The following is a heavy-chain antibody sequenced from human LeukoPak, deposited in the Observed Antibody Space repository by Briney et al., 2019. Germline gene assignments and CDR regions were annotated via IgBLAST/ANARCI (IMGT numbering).Heavy chain of an antibody. CDR3: ARTRTRPAAFDI. V-gene: IGHV3-23*01. Sequence: GGSLRLSCAASGFTFSSYAMSWVRQAPGKGLEWVSAISGSGGSTYYADSVKGRFTISRDNAKNSLYLQMNSLRAEDTAVYYCARTRTRPAAFDIWGQGTMVTVSS. CDR2: ISGSGGST. CDR1: GFTFSSYA. J-gene: IGHJ3*02. D-gene: IGHD6-6*01.